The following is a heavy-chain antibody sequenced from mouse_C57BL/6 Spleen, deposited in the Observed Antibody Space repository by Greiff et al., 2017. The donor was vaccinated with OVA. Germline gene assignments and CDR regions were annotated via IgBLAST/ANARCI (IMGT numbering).Heavy chain of an antibody. V-gene: IGHV1-53*01. J-gene: IGHJ4*01. CDR3: ARSFMVTTLYYYAMDY. D-gene: IGHD2-1*01. CDR1: GYTFTSYW. CDR2: INPSNGGT. Sequence: VQLQQPGTELVKPGASVKLSCKASGYTFTSYWMHWVKQRPGQGLEWIGNINPSNGGTNYNEKFKSKATPTVDKSSSTAYMQLSSLTSEDSAVYYCARSFMVTTLYYYAMDYWGQGTSVTVSS.